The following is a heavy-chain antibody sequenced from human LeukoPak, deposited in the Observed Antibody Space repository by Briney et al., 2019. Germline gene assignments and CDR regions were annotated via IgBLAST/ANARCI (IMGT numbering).Heavy chain of an antibody. V-gene: IGHV3-21*01. Sequence: GGSLRLSCAASGFTFSSYSMNWVRQAPGKGLEWVSSISSSSSYIYYADSVNGRFTISRDNAKNSLYLQMNSLRAEDTAAYYCARDWVHAFDIWGQGTMVTVSS. J-gene: IGHJ3*02. CDR3: ARDWVHAFDI. CDR2: ISSSSSYI. CDR1: GFTFSSYS. D-gene: IGHD1-1*01.